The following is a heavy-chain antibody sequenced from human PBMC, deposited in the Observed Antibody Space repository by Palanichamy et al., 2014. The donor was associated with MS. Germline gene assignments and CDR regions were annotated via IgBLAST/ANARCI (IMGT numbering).Heavy chain of an antibody. V-gene: IGHV1-18*01. J-gene: IGHJ4*02. D-gene: IGHD6-19*01. CDR1: GYIFNNYD. Sequence: QLVQSGAEVKKPGASVKVSCKSLGYIFNNYDINWVRQAPGKGLEWMGWISADNGNTHFAQNLQGRVTMTTDTSTSTAYMELRSLRSDDTAIYYCAKTSGSACFNYWGQGTLVTVSS. CDR2: ISADNGNT. CDR3: AKTSGSACFNY.